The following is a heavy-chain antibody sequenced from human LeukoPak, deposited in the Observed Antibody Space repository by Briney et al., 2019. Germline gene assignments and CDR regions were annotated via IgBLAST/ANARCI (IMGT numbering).Heavy chain of an antibody. Sequence: GGSLRLSCAASGFTFSSYAMSWVRQAPGKGLKRVSTINDNGAGTYYADSVKGRFTISRDNSKNTLYLQMDSLRTEDTAVYYCAKDLGTSPTPRGYFDYWGQGTLVTVSS. V-gene: IGHV3-23*01. J-gene: IGHJ4*02. CDR2: INDNGAGT. CDR3: AKDLGTSPTPRGYFDY. CDR1: GFTFSSYA. D-gene: IGHD1-1*01.